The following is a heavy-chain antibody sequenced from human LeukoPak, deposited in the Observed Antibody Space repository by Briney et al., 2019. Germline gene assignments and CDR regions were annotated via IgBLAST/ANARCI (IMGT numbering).Heavy chain of an antibody. Sequence: ASVKLSCKPSGYTFIEYYLHWVRQAPGQGLEWMGWINPNSGGTSSAQKFQGRVTMTRDTSIATVCMEVAWLTSDDTAIYYCARADRLDGGPYLIGPWGQGALVTVSS. CDR1: GYTFIEYY. CDR2: INPNSGGT. D-gene: IGHD2-21*01. CDR3: ARADRLDGGPYLIGP. V-gene: IGHV1-2*02. J-gene: IGHJ5*02.